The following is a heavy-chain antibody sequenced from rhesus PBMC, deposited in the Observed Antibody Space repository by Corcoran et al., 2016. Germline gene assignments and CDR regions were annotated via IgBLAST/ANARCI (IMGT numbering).Heavy chain of an antibody. V-gene: IGHV2S1*01. Sequence: QVTLKESGPELVKPTQTLTLTCTFSGFSLSTRGLGVGWNCQPPEKALEWLASIYWDDDKYYSTSLKSRHTTSKDTSKNQVVLTMTNMDPVDTATYYCVRGAGGSSTLDYWGQGVLVTVSS. CDR1: GFSLSTRGLG. D-gene: IGHD4-29*01. CDR3: VRGAGGSSTLDY. J-gene: IGHJ4*01. CDR2: IYWDDDK.